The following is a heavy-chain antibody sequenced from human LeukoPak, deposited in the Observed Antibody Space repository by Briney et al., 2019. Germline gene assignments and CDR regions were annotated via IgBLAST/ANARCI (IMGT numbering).Heavy chain of an antibody. Sequence: GGSLRRYCAASGFTVSINYRSWVRQAPGKGLVCVSVIYSGDNTYYVESVKGRFTISRDNSKNTLFLQMNRLRAEDTAVYYCAVRRVLDASFDYWGQGTLVTVSS. D-gene: IGHD3-16*01. CDR2: IYSGDNT. V-gene: IGHV3-66*02. J-gene: IGHJ4*02. CDR3: AVRRVLDASFDY. CDR1: GFTVSINY.